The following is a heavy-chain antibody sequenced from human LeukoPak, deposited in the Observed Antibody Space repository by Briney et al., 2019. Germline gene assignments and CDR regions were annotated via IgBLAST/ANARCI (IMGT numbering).Heavy chain of an antibody. V-gene: IGHV4-30-4*01. J-gene: IGHJ6*02. CDR3: ARDRGSYGLGWDGMDV. Sequence: SETLSLTCTVSGGSISSGDYYWSWIRQPPGKGLEWIGYIYYSGSTYYNPSLKSRVTISVDTSKNQFSLKLSSVTAADTAVYYCARDRGSYGLGWDGMDVWGQGTTVTVSS. CDR1: GGSISSGDYY. D-gene: IGHD5-18*01. CDR2: IYYSGST.